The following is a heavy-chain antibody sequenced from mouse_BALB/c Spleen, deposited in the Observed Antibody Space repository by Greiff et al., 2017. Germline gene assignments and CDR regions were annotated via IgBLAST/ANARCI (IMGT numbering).Heavy chain of an antibody. V-gene: IGHV14-4*02. CDR3: NSYGYSDY. CDR2: IDPENGDT. J-gene: IGHJ2*01. CDR1: GFNIKDYY. Sequence: VQLQQSGAELVRSGASVKLSCTASGFNIKDYYMHWVKQRPEQGLEWIGWIDPENGDTEYAPKFQGKATMTADTSSNTAYLQLSSLTSEDTAVYYCNSYGYSDYWGQGTTLTVSS. D-gene: IGHD1-2*01.